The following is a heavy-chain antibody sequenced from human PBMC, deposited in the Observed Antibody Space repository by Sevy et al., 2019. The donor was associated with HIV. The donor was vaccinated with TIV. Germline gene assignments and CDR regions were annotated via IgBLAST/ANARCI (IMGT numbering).Heavy chain of an antibody. D-gene: IGHD3-3*01. V-gene: IGHV1-69*13. CDR2: IIPIFGTA. Sequence: ASVKVSCKASGGTFSSYAISWVRQAPGQGLEWMGGIIPIFGTANYSQKFQGRVTITADESTSTAYKELSSLRSEDTAVYYCAGGKSCYSSFGYWGQGTLVTVSS. CDR3: AGGKSCYSSFGY. CDR1: GGTFSSYA. J-gene: IGHJ4*02.